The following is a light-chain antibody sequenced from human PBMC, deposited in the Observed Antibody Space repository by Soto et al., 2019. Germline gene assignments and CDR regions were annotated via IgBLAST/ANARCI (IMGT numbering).Light chain of an antibody. Sequence: EIVMTHSPDTLSVSPGERAALSWSASQSVSSSYLAWYQQKPGQAPRLLIYGASSRATGIPDRFSGSGSGTDFTLTISRLEPEDFAEYYCQQYGSSPLTFGGGTKV. V-gene: IGKV3-20*01. CDR2: GAS. CDR3: QQYGSSPLT. J-gene: IGKJ4*01. CDR1: QSVSSSY.